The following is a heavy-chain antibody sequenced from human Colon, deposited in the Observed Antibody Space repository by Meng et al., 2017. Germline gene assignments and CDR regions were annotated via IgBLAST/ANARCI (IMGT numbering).Heavy chain of an antibody. Sequence: PVLADPSGPCSRSCAWSVRPNSRCPWWSSPRHPPGNGPESIGEVYHSGSTNYNPSLTTRVTISADKSQNQFSLKLSSVTAAATAVYYCASGRKYCSSTSCYGQFDFWGQGTLVTVSS. J-gene: IGHJ4*02. CDR1: VRPNSRCPW. D-gene: IGHD2-2*01. CDR2: VYHSGST. V-gene: IGHV4-4*02. CDR3: ASGRKYCSSTSCYGQFDF.